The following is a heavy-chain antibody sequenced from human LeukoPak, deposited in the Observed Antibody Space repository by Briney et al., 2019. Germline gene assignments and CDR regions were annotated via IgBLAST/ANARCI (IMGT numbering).Heavy chain of an antibody. CDR1: GGSISSGGYY. J-gene: IGHJ4*02. CDR2: IYYSGST. V-gene: IGHV4-31*03. CDR3: ASGYSYGHYFDY. D-gene: IGHD5-18*01. Sequence: SETLSLTCTVSGGSISSGGYYWSWIRQHPGTGLEWIGYIYYSGSTYYNPSLKSRVTISVDTSKNQFPLKLSSVTAADTAVYYCASGYSYGHYFDYWGQGTLVTVSS.